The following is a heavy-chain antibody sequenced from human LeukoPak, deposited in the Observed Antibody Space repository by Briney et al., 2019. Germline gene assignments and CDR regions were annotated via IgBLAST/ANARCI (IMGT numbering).Heavy chain of an antibody. CDR2: IYHSGST. CDR1: GDSISSGGYY. CDR3: ARPSTYYYDSSGHGAFDI. V-gene: IGHV4-30-2*01. J-gene: IGHJ3*02. D-gene: IGHD3-22*01. Sequence: SETLSLTCTVSGDSISSGGYYWSWIRQPPGKGLEWIGFIYHSGSTSYNPSLKSRVTISVDTSKNRFSLKLSSVTAADTAVYYCARPSTYYYDSSGHGAFDIWGQGTMVTVSS.